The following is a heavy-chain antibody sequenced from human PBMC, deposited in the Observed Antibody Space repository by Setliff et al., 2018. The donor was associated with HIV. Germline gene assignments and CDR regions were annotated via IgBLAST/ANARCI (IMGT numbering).Heavy chain of an antibody. Sequence: SETLALTCAVSGASISSTSYYWGWVRQPPGKGLAWIGSIYYSGSTYYNPSLKSRLTKSVDTSRNQFSLKLSSLTAADTAVYYCARHYNVNYYVRKDFDYWGQGILVTVSS. V-gene: IGHV4-39*01. D-gene: IGHD1-26*01. CDR3: ARHYNVNYYVRKDFDY. J-gene: IGHJ4*02. CDR2: IYYSGST. CDR1: GASISSTSYY.